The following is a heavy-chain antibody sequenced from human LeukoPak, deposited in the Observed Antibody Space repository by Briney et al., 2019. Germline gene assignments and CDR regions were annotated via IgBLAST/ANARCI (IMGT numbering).Heavy chain of an antibody. D-gene: IGHD2-21*01. CDR3: ARAGSGVDPPFDY. Sequence: PGGSLRLSCAASGFTFSSYEMNWVRQAPGKGLEWVSYISSSGSTIYYADSVKGRFTTSRDNAKNSLYLQMNSLRAEDTAVYYCARAGSGVDPPFDYWGQGTLVTVSS. CDR1: GFTFSSYE. J-gene: IGHJ4*02. CDR2: ISSSGSTI. V-gene: IGHV3-48*03.